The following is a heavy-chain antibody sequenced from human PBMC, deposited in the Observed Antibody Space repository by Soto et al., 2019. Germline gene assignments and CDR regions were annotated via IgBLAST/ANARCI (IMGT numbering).Heavy chain of an antibody. Sequence: QVQLVQSGAEVKKPGASVKVSCKASGYTFTSYAMHWVRQAPGQRLEWMGWINAGNGKTKYSQKFQGSVTITRATTASTAYKELSRLRSEAPAVYYCARDVGATGDWGQGTLVTVSS. D-gene: IGHD1-26*01. CDR3: ARDVGATGD. J-gene: IGHJ4*02. CDR2: INAGNGKT. CDR1: GYTFTSYA. V-gene: IGHV1-3*01.